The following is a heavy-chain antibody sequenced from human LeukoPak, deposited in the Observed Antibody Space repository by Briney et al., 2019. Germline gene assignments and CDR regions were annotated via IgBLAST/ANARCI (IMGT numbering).Heavy chain of an antibody. J-gene: IGHJ4*02. CDR1: GLTFSIYS. Sequence: GGSLRLSCAASGLTFSIYSMNWVRQAPGKGLEWVSSISSSSSYIYYADSVKGRFTISRDNAKNSLYLQMNSLRAEDTAVYYCARDYGDYVGVLDYWGQGTLVTVSS. CDR3: ARDYGDYVGVLDY. D-gene: IGHD4-17*01. V-gene: IGHV3-21*01. CDR2: ISSSSSYI.